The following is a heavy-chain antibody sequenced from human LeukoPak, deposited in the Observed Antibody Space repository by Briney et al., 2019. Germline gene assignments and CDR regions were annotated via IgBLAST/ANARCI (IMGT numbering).Heavy chain of an antibody. V-gene: IGHV1-2*02. CDR3: ARDLPGDGYNSAYDV. J-gene: IGHJ3*01. Sequence: GASVKISCKASGYSFPDYYIHWAGHAPGQGLGWLRSLLPITGATNNVKKFPGRVTITTDKSINTAHMEGSSLTSDATAMPYCARDLPGDGYNSAYDVWGQGTMVTVSS. CDR2: LLPITGAT. D-gene: IGHD5-24*01. CDR1: GYSFPDYY.